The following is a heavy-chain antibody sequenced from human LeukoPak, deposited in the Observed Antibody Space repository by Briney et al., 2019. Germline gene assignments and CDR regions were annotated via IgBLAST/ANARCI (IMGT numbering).Heavy chain of an antibody. V-gene: IGHV3-66*01. CDR2: VYMGGTT. CDR3: ARGLLRDGYTYSYSFDY. J-gene: IGHJ4*02. Sequence: GGSLRLSCAASGFTVSTNYMNWVRQAPGKGLEWVTVVYMGGTTYYADSVKGRFTISRDITKNTIYLQMNNLRAEDTAVYYCARGLLRDGYTYSYSFDYWGQGTLVTVSS. CDR1: GFTVSTNY. D-gene: IGHD5-18*01.